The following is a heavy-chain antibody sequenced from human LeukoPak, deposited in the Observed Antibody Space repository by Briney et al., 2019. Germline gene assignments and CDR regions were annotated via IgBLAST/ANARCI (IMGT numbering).Heavy chain of an antibody. CDR1: GFTVSSNY. CDR3: ARGRYEISAAKDV. V-gene: IGHV3-53*01. J-gene: IGHJ6*02. Sequence: GGSLRLSCAASGFTVSSNYMSWVRQAPGKGLEWVSVIYSGGSTNYADSVRGRFTISRDNSKNTLYLQMNSLRDEDTAVYYCARGRYEISAAKDVWGQGTTVTVS. D-gene: IGHD5-12*01. CDR2: IYSGGST.